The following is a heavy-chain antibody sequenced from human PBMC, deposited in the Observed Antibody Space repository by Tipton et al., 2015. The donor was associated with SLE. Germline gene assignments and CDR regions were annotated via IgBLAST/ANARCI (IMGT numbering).Heavy chain of an antibody. CDR1: GFSFGDFG. CDR2: ISRDSETI. Sequence: RSLRLSCVASGFSFGDFGMFWVRQRPGKGLEWVSGISRDSETIDYGDSVKGRFTVSRDNAKNSLFLQMNSLRTEDTAFYYCAKGYSGSHSYFDFWGQGTLVTVSS. V-gene: IGHV3-9*01. J-gene: IGHJ4*02. D-gene: IGHD1-26*01. CDR3: AKGYSGSHSYFDF.